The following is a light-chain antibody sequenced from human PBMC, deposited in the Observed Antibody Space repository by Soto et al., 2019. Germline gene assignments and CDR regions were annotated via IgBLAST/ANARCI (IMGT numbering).Light chain of an antibody. V-gene: IGKV1-5*01. CDR1: QSIDKW. J-gene: IGKJ2*01. Sequence: DIQMTQSPSPLSASIGDRVTITCRASQSIDKWLAWYQQKPGNAPQLLIYDASRVKTGVPSRFSAGGSGTEFTLTIDSLQADDSATYFCQHYNGFPYAFGPGTKVDIK. CDR2: DAS. CDR3: QHYNGFPYA.